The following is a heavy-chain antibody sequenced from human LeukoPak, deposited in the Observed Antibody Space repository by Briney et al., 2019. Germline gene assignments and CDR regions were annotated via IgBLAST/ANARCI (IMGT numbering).Heavy chain of an antibody. CDR2: VYYSGSN. V-gene: IGHV4-59*01. Sequence: SETLSLTCTVSSGSISSYYWGWIRQPPGKGLEWIGYVYYSGSNNYNPSLKSPVTISVETSKNQFSLKLSSVTAADTAVYYCARVPFGFWSGYQGSYYYYMDVWGKGTTVTVSS. CDR1: SGSISSYY. J-gene: IGHJ6*03. D-gene: IGHD3-3*01. CDR3: ARVPFGFWSGYQGSYYYYMDV.